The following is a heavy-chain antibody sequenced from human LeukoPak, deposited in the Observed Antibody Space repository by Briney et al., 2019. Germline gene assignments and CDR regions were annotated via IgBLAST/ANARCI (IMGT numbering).Heavy chain of an antibody. CDR3: ATASTGGIVVVPAANWFDP. D-gene: IGHD2-2*01. CDR2: FDPEGGET. Sequence: ASVKVSCKVSGYTLTELSMHWVRQAPGKGLEWMGGFDPEGGETIYAQKFQGRVTMTEDTSTDTAYMELSSLRSEDTAVYYCATASTGGIVVVPAANWFDPWGQGTLVTVSS. J-gene: IGHJ5*02. CDR1: GYTLTELS. V-gene: IGHV1-24*01.